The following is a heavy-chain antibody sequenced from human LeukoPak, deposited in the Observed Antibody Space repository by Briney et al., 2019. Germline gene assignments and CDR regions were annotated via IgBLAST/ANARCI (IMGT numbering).Heavy chain of an antibody. V-gene: IGHV4-34*01. Sequence: PSETLSLTCAVYGGSFSGYYWSWIRQPPGKGLEWIGEINHSGSTNYNASLKSRVTISVDTSDNKLSLQRSSVTAADTAVDYCARHVAAAATPYYYYYYYMDVWGKGTTVTISS. CDR2: INHSGST. J-gene: IGHJ6*03. CDR3: ARHVAAAATPYYYYYYYMDV. CDR1: GGSFSGYY. D-gene: IGHD6-13*01.